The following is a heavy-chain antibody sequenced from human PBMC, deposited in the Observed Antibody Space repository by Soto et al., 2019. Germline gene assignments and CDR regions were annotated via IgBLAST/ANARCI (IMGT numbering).Heavy chain of an antibody. CDR1: GGSISSGDYY. CDR3: ARAGCGSGISVWFDP. D-gene: IGHD3-10*01. V-gene: IGHV4-30-4*01. CDR2: IYYSGST. J-gene: IGHJ5*02. Sequence: QVQLQESGPGLVKPSQTLSLTCTVSGGSISSGDYYWSWIRQPPGKGLEWIGYIYYSGSTYYNPSLKSRVTISVDTSKNQFSLKLSSVTAADTAVYYCARAGCGSGISVWFDPWGQGTLVTVSS.